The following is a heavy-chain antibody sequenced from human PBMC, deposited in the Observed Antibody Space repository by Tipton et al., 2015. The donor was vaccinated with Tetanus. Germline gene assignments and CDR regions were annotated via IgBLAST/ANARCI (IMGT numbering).Heavy chain of an antibody. V-gene: IGHV3-21*06. CDR1: EFTFSTYS. CDR2: ISGTGKYI. D-gene: IGHD3-10*01. Sequence: VQLVQSGGGLVKPGGSLRVSCVVSEFTFSTYSMNWVRQAPGKGLEWVASISGTGKYIYYADSVKGRFIISRDNAKNSLYLQMNSLRADDTAVYYCTRDHRPTSRGSESYYYYGMDVWGQGTTVTVSS. CDR3: TRDHRPTSRGSESYYYYGMDV. J-gene: IGHJ6*02.